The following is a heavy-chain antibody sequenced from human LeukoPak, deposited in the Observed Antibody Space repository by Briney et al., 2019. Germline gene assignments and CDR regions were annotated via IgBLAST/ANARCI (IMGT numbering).Heavy chain of an antibody. V-gene: IGHV4-59*12. CDR1: GVSISTYK. J-gene: IGHJ5*02. D-gene: IGHD3-10*01. CDR2: IPYSGSN. CDR3: AGGDMMRRRVIDEIDP. Sequence: ASENLSLTGSGSGVSISTYKWSWLRQPPGHGLQWIGCIPYSGSNNYNPPLRSRVTMSVKTPKTHFSANLSPVSAADTPVYYWAGGDMMRRRVIDEIDPWGQGTLVTVSS.